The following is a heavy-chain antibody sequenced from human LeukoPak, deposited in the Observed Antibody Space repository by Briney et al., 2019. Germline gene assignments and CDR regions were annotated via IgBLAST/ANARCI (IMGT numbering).Heavy chain of an antibody. J-gene: IGHJ4*02. CDR2: IKSKTDGGTT. V-gene: IGHV3-15*01. CDR3: TTRGYYYGSGDDYFDY. Sequence: GGSLRLSCAASGFTFSNAWMSWVRQAPGKGLEWAGRIKSKTDGGTTDYAAPVKGRFTISRDDSKNTLYLQMNSLKTEDTAVYYCTTRGYYYGSGDDYFDYWGQGTLVTVSS. CDR1: GFTFSNAW. D-gene: IGHD3-10*01.